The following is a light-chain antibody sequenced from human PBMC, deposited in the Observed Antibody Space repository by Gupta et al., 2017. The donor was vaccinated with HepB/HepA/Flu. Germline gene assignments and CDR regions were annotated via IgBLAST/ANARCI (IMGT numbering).Light chain of an antibody. CDR3: QQYGSSSWT. CDR1: QSVSYRY. Sequence: EIVLTQSPGTLSLSPGERATLSCRASQSVSYRYLTWYQQKPGQAPRLLIYGASNRATGIPDRFSGSGSETDFTLTISRLEPEDVAVYYCQQYGSSSWTFGQGTKVEI. CDR2: GAS. V-gene: IGKV3-20*01. J-gene: IGKJ1*01.